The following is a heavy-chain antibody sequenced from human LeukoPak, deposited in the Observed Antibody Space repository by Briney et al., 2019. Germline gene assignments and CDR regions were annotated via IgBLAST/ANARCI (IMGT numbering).Heavy chain of an antibody. J-gene: IGHJ4*02. Sequence: GGSPRLSCEASGFTFSSYWMSWVRQAPGKGLEWVANIKQDGSEEYYVDSVKGRFTISRDNAKNSLYLQMNSLRAEDTAVYYCARLVGAERLFDYWGQGTLVTVSS. CDR3: ARLVGAERLFDY. CDR1: GFTFSSYW. CDR2: IKQDGSEE. D-gene: IGHD1-26*01. V-gene: IGHV3-7*01.